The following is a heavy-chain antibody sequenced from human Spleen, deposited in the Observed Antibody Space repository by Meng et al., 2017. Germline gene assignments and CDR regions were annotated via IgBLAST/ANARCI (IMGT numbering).Heavy chain of an antibody. J-gene: IGHJ4*02. CDR2: IKQDGSEK. D-gene: IGHD4-17*01. Sequence: GESLKISCEVSGFTLSTYWMSWVRQAPGKGLEWVANIKQDGSEKNYVPSVKGRFAISRDNAKSSLYLQMNSLRDEDTAVYYCARDRLGAVTEDYWGQGTLVTVSS. CDR1: GFTLSTYW. CDR3: ARDRLGAVTEDY. V-gene: IGHV3-7*01.